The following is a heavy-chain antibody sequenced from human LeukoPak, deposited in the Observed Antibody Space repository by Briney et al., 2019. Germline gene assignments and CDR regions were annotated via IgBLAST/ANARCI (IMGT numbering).Heavy chain of an antibody. CDR2: IYPGDSDT. CDR3: ARAASISSLRYNWFDP. D-gene: IGHD6-6*01. Sequence: GESLKISCQGSGYNFSNNWIGWVRQMPGKGLEWMGLIYPGDSDTRYSPSFQGQVTISADKSISTAYLQWSSLKASDTAMYYCARAASISSLRYNWFDPWGQGTPVTVSS. CDR1: GYNFSNNW. V-gene: IGHV5-51*01. J-gene: IGHJ5*02.